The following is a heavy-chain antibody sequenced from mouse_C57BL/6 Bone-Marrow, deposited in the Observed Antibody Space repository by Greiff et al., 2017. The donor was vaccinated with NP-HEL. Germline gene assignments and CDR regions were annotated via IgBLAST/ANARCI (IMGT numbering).Heavy chain of an antibody. CDR2: IWWDDDT. CDR3: ARIYYSSFYAMDY. D-gene: IGHD1-1*01. V-gene: IGHV8-8*01. Sequence: QVTLKESGPGLLQPSQTLSLPCSFSGFSLRTFGMGVVWIRQPSGQGLEWLAHIWWDDDTYYNPALKSRLTISEDTSKNQVFLKIANVDTADTATYYCARIYYSSFYAMDYWGQGTSVTVSS. CDR1: GFSLRTFGMG. J-gene: IGHJ4*01.